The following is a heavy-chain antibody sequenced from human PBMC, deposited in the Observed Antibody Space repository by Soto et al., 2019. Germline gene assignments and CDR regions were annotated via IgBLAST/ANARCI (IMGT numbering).Heavy chain of an antibody. CDR2: IIPIFGTA. CDR1: GGTFSSYA. V-gene: IGHV1-69*13. J-gene: IGHJ4*02. CDR3: ARDGRSSYSSGWYYFDY. D-gene: IGHD6-19*01. Sequence: SVKVSCKASGGTFSSYAISWVRQAPGQGLEWMGGIIPIFGTANYAQKFQGRVTITADESTSTVYMELSSLRSEDTAVYYCARDGRSSYSSGWYYFDYWGQGTLVTVSS.